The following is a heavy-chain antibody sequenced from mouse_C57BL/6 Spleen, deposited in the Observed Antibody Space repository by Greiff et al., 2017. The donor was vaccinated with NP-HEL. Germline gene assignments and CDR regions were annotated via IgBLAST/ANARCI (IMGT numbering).Heavy chain of an antibody. D-gene: IGHD1-1*01. CDR2: IDPSDSYT. CDR1: GYTFTSYW. V-gene: IGHV1-59*01. CDR3: ARRELRFYAMGY. Sequence: VQLQQPGAELVRPGTSVKLSCKASGYTFTSYWMHWVKQRPGQGLEWIGVIDPSDSYTNYNQKFKGKATLTVDTSSSTAYMQLSSLTSEDSAVYYCARRELRFYAMGYWGQGTSVTVSS. J-gene: IGHJ4*01.